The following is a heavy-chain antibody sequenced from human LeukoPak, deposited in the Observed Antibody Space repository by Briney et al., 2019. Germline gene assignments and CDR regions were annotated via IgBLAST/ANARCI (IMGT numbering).Heavy chain of an antibody. CDR2: ISAYNGNT. CDR1: GYTFTSYG. CDR3: ARDRALGSGEFDWYFDL. Sequence: ASVKVSCKASGYTFTSYGISWVRQAPGQGLEWMGWISAYNGNTNYAQKLQGRVTMTTDTSTSTAYMELRSLRSEDTAVYYCARDRALGSGEFDWYFDLWGRGTLVTVSS. J-gene: IGHJ2*01. D-gene: IGHD3-10*01. V-gene: IGHV1-18*01.